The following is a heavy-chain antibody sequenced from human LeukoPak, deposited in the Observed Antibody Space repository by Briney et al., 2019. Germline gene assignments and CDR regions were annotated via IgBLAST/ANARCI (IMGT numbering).Heavy chain of an antibody. D-gene: IGHD1-1*01. Sequence: SETLSLTCTVSGGSISSYYWSWIRQPPGKGLEWIGYIYTSGSTNYNPSLKSRVTISVDTSKNQFSLKLSSVTAADTVVYYCARLLDGYYMDVWGKGTTVTVSS. V-gene: IGHV4-4*09. CDR1: GGSISSYY. CDR3: ARLLDGYYMDV. J-gene: IGHJ6*03. CDR2: IYTSGST.